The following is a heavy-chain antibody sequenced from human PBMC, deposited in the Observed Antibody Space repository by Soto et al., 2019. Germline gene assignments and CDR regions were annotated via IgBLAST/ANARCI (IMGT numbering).Heavy chain of an antibody. CDR1: GFTVSSNY. CDR3: ARGDDLTSVKYCSSTSCFPPYDY. V-gene: IGHV3-66*01. J-gene: IGHJ4*02. D-gene: IGHD2-2*01. Sequence: PGGSLRLSCAVSGFTVSSNYMSWVRQAPGKGLEWVSVIYGGASTYYANSVKGRFTISRDNFKNTLYLQMNSLRAEDTAVYYCARGDDLTSVKYCSSTSCFPPYDYWGQGTLVTVSS. CDR2: IYGGAST.